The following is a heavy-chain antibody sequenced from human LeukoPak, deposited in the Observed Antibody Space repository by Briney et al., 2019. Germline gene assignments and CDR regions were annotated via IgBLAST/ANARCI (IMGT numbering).Heavy chain of an antibody. J-gene: IGHJ6*02. CDR3: AKDLSMERSYYYYGMDV. Sequence: GGSLRLSCVASGFTFSSYAMSWVRQAPGKGLEWVSAISGSGGSTYYADSVKGRFIITRDNSKNTLYLQVNSLRAEDTAVYYCAKDLSMERSYYYYGMDVWGQGTTVTVSS. CDR1: GFTFSSYA. CDR2: ISGSGGST. D-gene: IGHD1-26*01. V-gene: IGHV3-23*01.